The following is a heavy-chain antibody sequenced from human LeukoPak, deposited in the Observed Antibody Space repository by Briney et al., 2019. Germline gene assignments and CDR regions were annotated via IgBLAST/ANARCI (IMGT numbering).Heavy chain of an antibody. V-gene: IGHV1-8*01. D-gene: IGHD2-15*01. CDR3: ARGEGYCSGGSCYYNWFDP. CDR1: GCTFTSDD. Sequence: ASVKVSCKASGCTFTSDDINWVRQATGQGLEWVGWMNPNSGNTGYAQKFQGRVTMTRNTSISTAYMELSSLRSEDTAVYYCARGEGYCSGGSCYYNWFDPWGQGTLVTVSS. CDR2: MNPNSGNT. J-gene: IGHJ5*02.